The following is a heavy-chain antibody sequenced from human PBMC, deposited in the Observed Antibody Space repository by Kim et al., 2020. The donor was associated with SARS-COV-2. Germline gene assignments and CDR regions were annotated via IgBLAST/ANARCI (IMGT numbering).Heavy chain of an antibody. J-gene: IGHJ6*02. CDR2: IYSGGST. D-gene: IGHD3-16*01. Sequence: GGSLRLSCAASGFTVSSNYMSWVRQAPGKGLEWVSVIYSGGSTYYADSVKGRFTISRDNSKNTLYLQMNSLRAEDTAVYYCARGGGSGEVDYYYGMDVWGQGTTVTVSS. CDR1: GFTVSSNY. V-gene: IGHV3-66*02. CDR3: ARGGGSGEVDYYYGMDV.